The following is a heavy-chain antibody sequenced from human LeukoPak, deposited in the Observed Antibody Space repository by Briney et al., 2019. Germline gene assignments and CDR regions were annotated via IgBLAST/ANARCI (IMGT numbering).Heavy chain of an antibody. CDR2: INAGNGNT. D-gene: IGHD4-23*01. J-gene: IGHJ6*02. CDR3: ARVPQKKDYGGNSVYYYGMDV. V-gene: IGHV1-3*01. CDR1: GYTFTNYA. Sequence: ASVKVSCKASGYTFTNYAMHWVRQAPGQRLEWMGWINAGNGNTKYSQKFQGRVTITRDTSASTAYMELSSLRSEDTAVYYCARVPQKKDYGGNSVYYYGMDVWGQGTTVTVSS.